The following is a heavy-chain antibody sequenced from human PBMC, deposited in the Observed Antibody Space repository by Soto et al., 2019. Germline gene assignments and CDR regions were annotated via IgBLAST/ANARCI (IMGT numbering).Heavy chain of an antibody. CDR1: AGTFRSYA. V-gene: IGHV1-69*12. Sequence: QVQLVQSEAEVKKPGSSVKVSCKASAGTFRSYATSWVRQAPGQGLEWMGRIIPMFGTANYAQKFQGRVTITADEXXRXAXXELNSLGSEDTAVYYCARTVVFLGSGSYYYNGMDAWGQGTTVTVSS. D-gene: IGHD3-10*01. CDR2: IIPMFGTA. J-gene: IGHJ6*02. CDR3: ARTVVFLGSGSYYYNGMDA.